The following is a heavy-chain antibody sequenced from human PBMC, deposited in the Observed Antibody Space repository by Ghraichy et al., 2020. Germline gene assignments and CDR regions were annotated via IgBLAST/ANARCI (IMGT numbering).Heavy chain of an antibody. J-gene: IGHJ6*02. D-gene: IGHD3-3*01. CDR3: ARGAYYDFWSGYYRTPTEDSLMDV. Sequence: ASVKVSCKASGYTFTSYDINWVRQATGQGLEWMGWMNPNSGNTGYAQKFQGRVTMTRNTSISTAYMELSSLRSEDTAVYYCARGAYYDFWSGYYRTPTEDSLMDVWGQGTTVTVSS. CDR1: GYTFTSYD. CDR2: MNPNSGNT. V-gene: IGHV1-8*01.